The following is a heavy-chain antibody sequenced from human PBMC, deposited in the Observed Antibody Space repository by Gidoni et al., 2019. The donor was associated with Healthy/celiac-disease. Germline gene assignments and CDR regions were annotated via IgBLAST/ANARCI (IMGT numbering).Heavy chain of an antibody. J-gene: IGHJ6*02. CDR2: ISYDGSNK. CDR3: VTTVTFSRYYYGMDV. CDR1: GFTFSSYG. V-gene: IGHV3-30*03. Sequence: QVQLVESGGGVVQPGRSLRLSCAASGFTFSSYGMPWVRQAPGKGLAWVAVISYDGSNKYYADSVKGRFTISRDNSKNTLYLQMNSLRAEDTAVYYCVTTVTFSRYYYGMDVWGQGTTVTVSS. D-gene: IGHD4-17*01.